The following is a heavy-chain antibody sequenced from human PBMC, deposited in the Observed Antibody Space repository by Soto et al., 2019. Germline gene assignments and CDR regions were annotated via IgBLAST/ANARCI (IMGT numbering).Heavy chain of an antibody. CDR3: ARLYCSGGSCYRLFDY. CDR1: GFTVSSNY. CDR2: IYSGGST. Sequence: EVQLVESGGGLVQPGGSLRLSCAASGFTVSSNYMSWVRQAPGKGLEWVSVIYSGGSTYYADSVKGRFTISRDNSKNTLYLQMNSLRAEDTAVYYCARLYCSGGSCYRLFDYWGQGTLVTVSS. V-gene: IGHV3-66*01. D-gene: IGHD2-15*01. J-gene: IGHJ4*02.